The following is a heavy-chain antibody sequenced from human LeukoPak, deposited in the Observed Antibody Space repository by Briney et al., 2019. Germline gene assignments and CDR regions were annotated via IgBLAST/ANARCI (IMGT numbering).Heavy chain of an antibody. V-gene: IGHV3-48*02. D-gene: IGHD3-10*01. Sequence: GGSLRLSCAASGFTFSTYSMNWVRQAPGKGLEWVSYITSSGRTIYYADSVKGRFTISRDSAKNSLYLQMNSLRDEDTAVYYRARWGYSGSGLDYWGQGTLVTVSS. CDR1: GFTFSTYS. CDR2: ITSSGRTI. CDR3: ARWGYSGSGLDY. J-gene: IGHJ4*02.